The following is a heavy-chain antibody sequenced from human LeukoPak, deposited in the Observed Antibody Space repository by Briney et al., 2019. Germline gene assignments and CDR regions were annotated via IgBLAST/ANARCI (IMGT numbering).Heavy chain of an antibody. CDR3: VTQQLVTGRDY. Sequence: GGSLRLSCAASGFTVSSNYMSWVRQAPGKGLEWVSVIYSGGSTYYADSVKGRFTISRDDSKSTLYLQMNSLRAEDTAVYYCVTQQLVTGRDYWGQGTLVTVSS. J-gene: IGHJ4*02. D-gene: IGHD6-13*01. CDR2: IYSGGST. V-gene: IGHV3-66*02. CDR1: GFTVSSNY.